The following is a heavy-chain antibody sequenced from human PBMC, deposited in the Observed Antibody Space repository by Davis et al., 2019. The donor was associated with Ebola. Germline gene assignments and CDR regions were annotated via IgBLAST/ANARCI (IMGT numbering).Heavy chain of an antibody. CDR1: GGSFSGYY. J-gene: IGHJ6*02. D-gene: IGHD2-2*01. V-gene: IGHV4-34*01. Sequence: SETLSLTCAVYGGSFSGYYWSWIRQPPGKGLEWIGEINHRGSTNYNPSLKSRVTISVDTSKNQFSLKLSSVTAADTAVYYCARVVVVPAAKGRNYYYYGMDVWGQGTTVTVSS. CDR3: ARVVVVPAAKGRNYYYYGMDV. CDR2: INHRGST.